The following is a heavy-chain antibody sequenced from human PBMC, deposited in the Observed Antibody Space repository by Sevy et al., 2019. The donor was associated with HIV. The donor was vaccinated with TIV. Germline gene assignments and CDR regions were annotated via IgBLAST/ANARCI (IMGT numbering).Heavy chain of an antibody. Sequence: GGSLRLSCAASGFAFYDYSMSWIRQAPGKGLEWVATLSFGWGKINYADSVKGRFTISRDKSKNSFYLQMDNLRVEDTALYYCAGEGGTGPHDYWGQGTRVTVSS. J-gene: IGHJ4*02. CDR3: AGEGGTGPHDY. D-gene: IGHD2-8*02. CDR1: GFAFYDYS. V-gene: IGHV3-23*01. CDR2: LSFGWGKI.